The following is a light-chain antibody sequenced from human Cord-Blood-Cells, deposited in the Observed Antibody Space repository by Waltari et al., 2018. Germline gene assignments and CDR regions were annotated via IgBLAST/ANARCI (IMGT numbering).Light chain of an antibody. CDR3: CSYAGSSTLV. V-gene: IGLV2-23*02. CDR1: SSDVGSYNL. Sequence: QSALTQPASVSGSPGQSITISCPGTSSDVGSYNLVSWYQQHPGKAPKLMIYEVSKRPSGVSNRFSGSKSGNTASLTISGLQAEDEAEYYCCSYAGSSTLVFGTGTKVTVL. CDR2: EVS. J-gene: IGLJ1*01.